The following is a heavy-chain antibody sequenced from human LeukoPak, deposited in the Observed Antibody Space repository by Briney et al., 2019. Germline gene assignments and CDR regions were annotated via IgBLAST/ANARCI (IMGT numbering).Heavy chain of an antibody. J-gene: IGHJ3*02. Sequence: ASVKVSCKASGGTFSSYAISWVRQAPGQGLEWMGGIIPIFGTTNYAQKFQGRVTMTEDTSTDTAYMELSSLRSEDTAVYYCAPITIFGVVRNDAFDIWGQGTMVTVSS. D-gene: IGHD3-3*01. CDR3: APITIFGVVRNDAFDI. CDR2: IIPIFGTT. CDR1: GGTFSSYA. V-gene: IGHV1-69*06.